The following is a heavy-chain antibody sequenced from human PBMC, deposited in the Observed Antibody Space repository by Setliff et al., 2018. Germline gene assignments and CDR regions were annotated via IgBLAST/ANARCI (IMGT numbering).Heavy chain of an antibody. D-gene: IGHD2-15*01. Sequence: SGPTLVNPTQTLTLTCTFSGFSLTTTGVAVGWIRQPPGKALEWLALIYWDDDKRYSPSLKSRLTIVKDTSKNQVVLTMTNMDPVDTATYYCAHRPKMGSDGFYSAFDMWGQGTTVTVSS. CDR2: IYWDDDK. CDR1: GFSLTTTGVA. CDR3: AHRPKMGSDGFYSAFDM. J-gene: IGHJ3*02. V-gene: IGHV2-5*02.